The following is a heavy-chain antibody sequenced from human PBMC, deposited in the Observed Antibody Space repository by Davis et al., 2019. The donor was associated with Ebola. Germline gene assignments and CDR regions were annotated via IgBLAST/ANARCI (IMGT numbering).Heavy chain of an antibody. J-gene: IGHJ4*02. CDR2: INPDGRGT. CDR3: VRDIGHCGSGLCSL. Sequence: PGESLKISCAASGIPFSNYWMSWVRQVSRKGLVWVSRINPDGRGTFYADTVKGRFTISRDNAENTLYLQMNSLRVDDTAVYYCVRDIGHCGSGLCSLWGQGTLVTVSS. D-gene: IGHD5-12*01. V-gene: IGHV3-74*01. CDR1: GIPFSNYW.